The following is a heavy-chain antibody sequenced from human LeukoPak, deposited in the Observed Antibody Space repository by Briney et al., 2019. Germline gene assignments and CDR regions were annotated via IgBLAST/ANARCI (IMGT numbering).Heavy chain of an antibody. V-gene: IGHV4-34*01. D-gene: IGHD6-13*01. Sequence: SETLSLTCAVYGGSFSGYYWSWIRQPPGKGLEWIGEINHSGSTNYNPSLKSRVTISVDTSKNQCSLKLSSVTAADTAVYYCAKPPPRHIAARGGGGGRFDPWGQGTLVTVSS. J-gene: IGHJ5*02. CDR3: AKPPPRHIAARGGGGGRFDP. CDR2: INHSGST. CDR1: GGSFSGYY.